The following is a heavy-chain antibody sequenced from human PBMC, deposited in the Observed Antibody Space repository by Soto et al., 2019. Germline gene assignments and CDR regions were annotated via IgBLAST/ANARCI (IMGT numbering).Heavy chain of an antibody. CDR2: IIPIFGTA. V-gene: IGHV1-69*12. CDR1: GGTFSSYA. D-gene: IGHD2-15*01. J-gene: IGHJ5*02. Sequence: QVQLVQSGAEVKKPGSSVKVSCKASGGTFSSYAISWVRQAPGQGLEWMGGIIPIFGTANYAQRVQGRVTITADESTSTANMQLSSLRAECTAVDYGAATSLGERSGGSCATVDPWGQGTLGTVSS. CDR3: AATSLGERSGGSCATVDP.